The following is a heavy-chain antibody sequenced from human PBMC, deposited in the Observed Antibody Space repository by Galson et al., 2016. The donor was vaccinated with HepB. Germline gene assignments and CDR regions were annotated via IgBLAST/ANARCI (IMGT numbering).Heavy chain of an antibody. Sequence: SLRLSCAASGFTFNNYAMHWVRQAPGKGLEWVSVIWFDGSSQYYEDSVKGRFTISRDNSKYTLYLQMNSLRAEDTAVYYCARDRFQTAFDIWGQGTMVTVSS. CDR2: IWFDGSSQ. CDR3: ARDRFQTAFDI. V-gene: IGHV3-33*01. J-gene: IGHJ3*02. CDR1: GFTFNNYA.